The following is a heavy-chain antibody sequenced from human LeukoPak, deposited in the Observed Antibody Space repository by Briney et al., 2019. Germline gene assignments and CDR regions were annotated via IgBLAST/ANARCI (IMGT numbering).Heavy chain of an antibody. Sequence: SESLSLTCTVSGGSISRSPYYWGWIRQSPGKGLEWIGSMYYSGSTYYNPALKGRVTISVDTSKNQFTLKLSSVTAADTAVYYCARSPGDTVVYWYFDLWGRGTLVTVSS. J-gene: IGHJ2*01. CDR2: MYYSGST. D-gene: IGHD4-23*01. CDR1: GGSISRSPYY. V-gene: IGHV4-39*06. CDR3: ARSPGDTVVYWYFDL.